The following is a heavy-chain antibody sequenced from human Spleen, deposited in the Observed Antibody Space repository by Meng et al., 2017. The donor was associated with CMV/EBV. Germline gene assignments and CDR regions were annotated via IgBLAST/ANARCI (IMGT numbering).Heavy chain of an antibody. V-gene: IGHV3-30*04. CDR3: ARTQDHGDP. J-gene: IGHJ5*02. CDR2: ISYDGSNK. CDR1: GFDFSSYA. D-gene: IGHD4-17*01. Sequence: GGSLRLSCAASGFDFSSYALHWVRQAPGKGLEWVAVISYDGSNKYYADSVKGRFTISRDKSKNTLYLQMNSLRIEDAAIYYCARTQDHGDPGGQGTLVTVSS.